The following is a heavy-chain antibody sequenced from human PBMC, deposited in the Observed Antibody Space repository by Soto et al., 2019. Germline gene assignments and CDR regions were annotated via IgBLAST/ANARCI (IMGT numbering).Heavy chain of an antibody. V-gene: IGHV1-3*01. J-gene: IGHJ4*02. CDR1: GYTFTRDA. CDR2: INAGNGNT. CDR3: ARGGVYFYWDDY. D-gene: IGHD2-21*01. Sequence: AAVQVSCKASGYTFTRDAMHWVRQAPGQRLEWMGWINAGNGNTKYSQKFQGRVTITRDTSASTAYMELSSLRSEDTAVYYCARGGVYFYWDDYWGQGTLVTVSS.